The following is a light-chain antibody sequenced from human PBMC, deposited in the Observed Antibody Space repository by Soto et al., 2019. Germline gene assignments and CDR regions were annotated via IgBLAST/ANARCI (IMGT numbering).Light chain of an antibody. J-gene: IGLJ3*02. V-gene: IGLV2-14*01. CDR1: SSDVGGYNF. Sequence: QSALAQPASVSGSLGQSTTISCTGTSSDVGGYNFVSWYQQHPGKAPKLMIYEVNNRPSGVSNRFSGSKSGNTASLTISGLQAEDEADYYCSSWTSSTTQVLGGGTKLTVL. CDR3: SSWTSSTTQV. CDR2: EVN.